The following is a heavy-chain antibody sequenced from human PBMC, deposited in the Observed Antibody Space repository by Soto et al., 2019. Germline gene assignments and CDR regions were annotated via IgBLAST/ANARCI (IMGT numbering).Heavy chain of an antibody. V-gene: IGHV1-3*01. CDR2: INAGNGNT. D-gene: IGHD6-13*01. J-gene: IGHJ6*02. Sequence: ASVKVSCKASGYTFTSYAMHWVRQAPGQRLEWMGWINAGNGNTKYSQKLQGRVTITRDTSASTAYMELSSLRSEDTAVYYCARDENPWGLYSSSWLPASYGMDVWGQGTTVTVSS. CDR3: ARDENPWGLYSSSWLPASYGMDV. CDR1: GYTFTSYA.